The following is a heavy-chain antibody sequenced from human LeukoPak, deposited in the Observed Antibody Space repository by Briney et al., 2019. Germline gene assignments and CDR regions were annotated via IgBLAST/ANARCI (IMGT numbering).Heavy chain of an antibody. D-gene: IGHD6-13*01. CDR2: ISSSSSYI. V-gene: IGHV3-21*01. CDR3: AKEAAAGRHFDY. J-gene: IGHJ4*02. Sequence: GGSLRLSCAASGFTFSSYSMNWVRQAPGKGLEWVSSISSSSSYIYYADSVKGRFTISRDNAKNSLYLQMNSLRGEDTAVYYCAKEAAAGRHFDYWGQGTLVTVSS. CDR1: GFTFSSYS.